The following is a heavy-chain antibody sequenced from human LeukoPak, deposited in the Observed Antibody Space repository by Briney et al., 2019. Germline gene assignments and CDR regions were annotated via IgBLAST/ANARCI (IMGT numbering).Heavy chain of an antibody. Sequence: SETLSLTCAVYGGSFSGYYWSWIRQPPGKGLEWIGEINHSVSTNYNPSLKSRVTISVDTSKNQFSLKLSSVTAADTAVYYCARVKSGYYDSSGSRFDPWGQGTLVTVSS. V-gene: IGHV4-34*01. J-gene: IGHJ5*02. CDR2: INHSVST. CDR1: GGSFSGYY. D-gene: IGHD3-22*01. CDR3: ARVKSGYYDSSGSRFDP.